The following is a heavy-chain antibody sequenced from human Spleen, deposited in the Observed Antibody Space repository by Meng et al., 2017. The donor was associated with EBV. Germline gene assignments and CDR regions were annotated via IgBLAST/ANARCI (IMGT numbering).Heavy chain of an antibody. V-gene: IGHV4-30-2*01. J-gene: IGHJ2*01. CDR2: IFHSGST. CDR1: GGSISSGTYS. Sequence: QVRLQQWGAGLLKPSGSLYLPCAFSGGSISSGTYSWSWIRQPPGKGLEWVGYIFHSGSTYYNPSLKSRVTISVSRSKNQFSLKLSSVTAADTAVYYCARRNGDKYWYFDLWGRGTLVTVSS. CDR3: ARRNGDKYWYFDL. D-gene: IGHD4-17*01.